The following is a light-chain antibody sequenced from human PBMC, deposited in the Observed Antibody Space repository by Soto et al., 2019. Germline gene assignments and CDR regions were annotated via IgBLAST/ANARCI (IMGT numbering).Light chain of an antibody. J-gene: IGKJ1*01. CDR2: AAS. CDR3: LQHKTYPRT. Sequence: IRITQSPSTQSASVVYICSVSLRASQTISSWLAWYQQKPGKAPKLLIYAASSLESGVPSRFSGSGSGTEFTLTISSLQPEDSATYYCLQHKTYPRTFGQGTKVDIK. CDR1: QTISSW. V-gene: IGKV1-5*01.